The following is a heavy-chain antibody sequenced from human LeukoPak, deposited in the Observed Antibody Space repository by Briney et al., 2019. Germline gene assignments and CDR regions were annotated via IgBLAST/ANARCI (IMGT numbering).Heavy chain of an antibody. CDR2: IIPIFGTA. Sequence: VKVSCKASGGTFSSYAISWVRQAPGQGLEWMGGIIPIFGTANYAQKFQGRVTITTDESTSTAYMELSSLRSEDTAVYYCSGGYCSSTSCLPFDYWGQGTLVTVSS. V-gene: IGHV1-69*05. CDR3: SGGYCSSTSCLPFDY. J-gene: IGHJ4*02. D-gene: IGHD2-2*01. CDR1: GGTFSSYA.